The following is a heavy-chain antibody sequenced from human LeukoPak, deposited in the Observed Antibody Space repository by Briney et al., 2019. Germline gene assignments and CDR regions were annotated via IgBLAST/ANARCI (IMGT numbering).Heavy chain of an antibody. J-gene: IGHJ5*02. D-gene: IGHD6-19*01. CDR3: ARDSGWLVPTNWFDP. CDR2: ISYDGSNK. CDR1: GFTFSSYA. Sequence: GGSLRLSCAASGFTFSSYAMHWVRQAPGKGLEWVAVISYDGSNKYYADSVKGRFTISRDNSKNTLYLQMNSLRAEDTAVYYCARDSGWLVPTNWFDPWGQGTLVTVSS. V-gene: IGHV3-30*01.